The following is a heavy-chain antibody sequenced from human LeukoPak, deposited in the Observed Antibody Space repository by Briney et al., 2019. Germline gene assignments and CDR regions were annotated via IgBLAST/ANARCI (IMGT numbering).Heavy chain of an antibody. J-gene: IGHJ4*02. CDR2: INPNSGGT. Sequence: ASVKVCCKASGYTFTGYYMHWVRQAPGQGLEWMGWINPNSGGTNYAQKFQGRVTMTRDTSISTAYMELSRLRSDDTAVYYCAIRGAGGSFGGYYFDYWGQGTLVTVSS. CDR3: AIRGAGGSFGGYYFDY. V-gene: IGHV1-2*02. D-gene: IGHD1-26*01. CDR1: GYTFTGYY.